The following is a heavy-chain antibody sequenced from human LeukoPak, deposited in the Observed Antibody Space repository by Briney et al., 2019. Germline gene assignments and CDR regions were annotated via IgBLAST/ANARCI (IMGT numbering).Heavy chain of an antibody. V-gene: IGHV1-69*05. CDR2: IIPKFGTA. Sequence: GSSVKLSCKASGGSFSTFSGYAVSWVRQAPGQGLERMGRIIPKFGTANYAQRFLGRVTITTDESTSTVYMQLSSLTSEDTAVYYCVREDRSYSSSWYNPYNWFDPWGQGTLVIVSS. CDR3: VREDRSYSSSWYNPYNWFDP. J-gene: IGHJ5*02. CDR1: GGSFSTFSGYA. D-gene: IGHD6-13*01.